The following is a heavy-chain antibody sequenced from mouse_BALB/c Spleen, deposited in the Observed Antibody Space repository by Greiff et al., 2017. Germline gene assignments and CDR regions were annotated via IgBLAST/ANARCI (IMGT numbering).Heavy chain of an antibody. CDR1: GFSLTGYG. CDR3: ARMITTSAMDY. CDR2: IWGDGST. J-gene: IGHJ4*01. V-gene: IGHV2-6-7*01. D-gene: IGHD1-1*01. Sequence: VQRVESGPGLVAPSQSLSITCTVSGFSLTGYGVNWVRQPPGKGLEWLGMIWGDGSTDYNSALKSRLSISKDNSKSQVFLKMNSLQTDDTAMYYCARMITTSAMDYWGQGTSVTVSS.